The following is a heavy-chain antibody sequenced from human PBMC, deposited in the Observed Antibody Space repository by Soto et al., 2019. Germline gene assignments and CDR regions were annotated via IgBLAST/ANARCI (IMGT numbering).Heavy chain of an antibody. J-gene: IGHJ6*02. V-gene: IGHV1-69*13. Sequence: SVKVSCKASGGTFSSYAISWVRQAPGQGLEWMGGIIPIFGTANYAQKFQGRVTITADESTSTAYMELSSLRSEDTAVYYCASDWLGGAAAGKFYYGMDVWGQGTTVTVSS. CDR3: ASDWLGGAAAGKFYYGMDV. CDR1: GGTFSSYA. CDR2: IIPIFGTA. D-gene: IGHD6-13*01.